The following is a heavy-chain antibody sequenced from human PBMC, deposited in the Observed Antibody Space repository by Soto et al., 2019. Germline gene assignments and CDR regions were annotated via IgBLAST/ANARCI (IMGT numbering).Heavy chain of an antibody. CDR3: ARGRYGDY. D-gene: IGHD1-1*01. V-gene: IGHV1-18*04. CDR2: IRXNNGNT. Sequence: GXSVKVSCKASGYTFTGYYMHWVRQAPGKGLEGXGWIRXNNGNTKYAQXXQGRVTVTGETSQSTAYMELRSMRYDDTAVYYCARGRYGDYWGKGALVTVYS. CDR1: GYTFTGYY. J-gene: IGHJ4*02.